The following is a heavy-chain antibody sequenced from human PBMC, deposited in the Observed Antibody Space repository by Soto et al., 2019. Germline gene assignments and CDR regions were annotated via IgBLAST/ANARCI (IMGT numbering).Heavy chain of an antibody. J-gene: IGHJ6*02. Sequence: ASVKVSCKVSGYTLTELSMHWVRQAPGKGLEWMGGFDPEDGETIYAQKFQGRVTMTEDTSTDTAYMELSSLRSEDTAVYYCATGRAYGSGSYYYYGRGVWGQGTTVTVSS. CDR3: ATGRAYGSGSYYYYGRGV. CDR1: GYTLTELS. D-gene: IGHD3-10*01. CDR2: FDPEDGET. V-gene: IGHV1-24*01.